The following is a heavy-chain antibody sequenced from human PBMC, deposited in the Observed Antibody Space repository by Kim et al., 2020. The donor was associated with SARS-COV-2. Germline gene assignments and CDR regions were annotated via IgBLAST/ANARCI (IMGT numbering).Heavy chain of an antibody. J-gene: IGHJ5*02. CDR2: IYYSGST. V-gene: IGHV4-59*08. CDR1: GGSISSYY. CDR3: ASLAAAGTGGWFDP. Sequence: SETLSLTCTVSGGSISSYYWSWIRQPPGKGLEWIGYIYYSGSTNYNPSLKSRVTISVDTSKNQFSLKLSSVTAADTAVYYCASLAAAGTGGWFDPWGQGTLVTVSS. D-gene: IGHD6-13*01.